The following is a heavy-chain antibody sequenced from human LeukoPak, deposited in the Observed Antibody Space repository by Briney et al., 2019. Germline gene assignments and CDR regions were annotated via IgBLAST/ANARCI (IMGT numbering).Heavy chain of an antibody. CDR1: GFTFSSYS. V-gene: IGHV3-21*01. D-gene: IGHD3-22*01. J-gene: IGHJ6*02. Sequence: GGSLRLSCAASGFTFSSYSMNWVRQAPGKGLEWVSSISSISSYIYYADSVKGRFTISRDNAKNSLYLQMNSLRAEDTAVYYCAREGYYDSSGYGSPKLYYYYGMDVWGQGTTVTVSS. CDR3: AREGYYDSSGYGSPKLYYYYGMDV. CDR2: ISSISSYI.